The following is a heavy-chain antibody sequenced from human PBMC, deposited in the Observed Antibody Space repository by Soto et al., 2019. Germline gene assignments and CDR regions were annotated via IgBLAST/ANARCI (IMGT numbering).Heavy chain of an antibody. CDR2: ISYSGNT. Sequence: QVQLQESGPGLVKPSQTLSLTCSVSGASITSRGSYWTWIRQPPGKGLEWIGHISYSGNTFYNSSLQSRLTISVDTSKNQFSLKMTSVTAADTAVHFCARETMWPSGRYYYYHMDVWGQGTTVPVSS. CDR3: ARETMWPSGRYYYYHMDV. J-gene: IGHJ6*02. D-gene: IGHD3-10*01. V-gene: IGHV4-30-4*01. CDR1: GASITSRGSY.